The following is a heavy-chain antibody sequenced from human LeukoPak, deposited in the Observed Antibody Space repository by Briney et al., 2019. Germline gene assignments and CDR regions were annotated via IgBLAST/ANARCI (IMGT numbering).Heavy chain of an antibody. V-gene: IGHV3-66*01. CDR1: GFRFDDYG. CDR3: ASRDKGYYYGMDV. D-gene: IGHD5-24*01. Sequence: GGSLRLSCAASGFRFDDYGMSWVRHVPGKGLEWVSLLYSGGSTYYADSVKGRFSISRDNSKNTLYLQMNSLRAEDTAVYYCASRDKGYYYGMDVWGQGTTVTVSS. J-gene: IGHJ6*02. CDR2: LYSGGST.